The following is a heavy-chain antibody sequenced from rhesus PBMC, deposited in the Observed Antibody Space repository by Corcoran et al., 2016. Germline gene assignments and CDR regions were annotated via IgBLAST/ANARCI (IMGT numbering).Heavy chain of an antibody. J-gene: IGHJ5-1*01. CDR2: IGGSSGSN. V-gene: IGHV4-127*01. CDR3: AKHPEDSHYEYRFNV. D-gene: IGHD4-23*01. Sequence: QVQLQESGPGLVQPSETLSLTCAVSGYSLNSGYGWSWIRQHPGKGREWIGYIGGSSGSNNNNPTPKSRVTISKCTAKYQFSLRLGCVTPADTAVYYCAKHPEDSHYEYRFNVWGAGVLVTVSS. CDR1: GYSLNSGYG.